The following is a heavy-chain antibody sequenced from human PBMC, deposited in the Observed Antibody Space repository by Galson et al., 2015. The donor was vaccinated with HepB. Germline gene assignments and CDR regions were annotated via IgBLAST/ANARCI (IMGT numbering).Heavy chain of an antibody. CDR2: IIPIFGAA. V-gene: IGHV1-69*13. J-gene: IGHJ4*02. D-gene: IGHD3-16*02. Sequence: SVKVSCKASGGTFSSYAISWVRQAPGQGLEWMGGIIPIFGAANYAQKFQGRVTITADESTSTAYMELSSLRSEDTAVYYCARAILEGGELSLLRLDYWGQGTLVTVSS. CDR1: GGTFSSYA. CDR3: ARAILEGGELSLLRLDY.